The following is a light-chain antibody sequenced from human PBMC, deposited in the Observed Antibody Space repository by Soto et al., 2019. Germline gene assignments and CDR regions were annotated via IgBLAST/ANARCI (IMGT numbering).Light chain of an antibody. V-gene: IGLV2-14*01. CDR2: EVG. J-gene: IGLJ1*01. CDR1: SSDVGGYNY. CDR3: SSYTSSSTHV. Sequence: QSALTQPASVSGSPGQSITISCTGTSSDVGGYNYVSWYQQLPGKAPKIMIYEVGHRPSGVSNRFSGSKSGYTASLTISGLQAEDEAEYYCSSYTSSSTHVFGTGNKLTVL.